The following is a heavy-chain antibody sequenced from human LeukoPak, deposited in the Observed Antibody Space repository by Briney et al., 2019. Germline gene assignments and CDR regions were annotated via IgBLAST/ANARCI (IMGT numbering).Heavy chain of an antibody. J-gene: IGHJ4*02. V-gene: IGHV1-69*05. D-gene: IGHD6-13*01. CDR1: GGTFSSYA. CDR2: IIPIFGTA. CDR3: AREETAAGTGYFDY. Sequence: SVKVSCKASGGTFSSYAISWVRQAPGQGLEWMGGIIPIFGTANYAQKFQGRVTITTDESTSTAYMELSSLGSEDTAVYYCAREETAAGTGYFDYWGQGTLVTVSS.